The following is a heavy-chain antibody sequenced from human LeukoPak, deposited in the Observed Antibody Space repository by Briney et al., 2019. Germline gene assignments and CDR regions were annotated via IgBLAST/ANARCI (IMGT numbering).Heavy chain of an antibody. Sequence: GGSLRLSCAASEFTFSTYGMHWVRQAPGKGLEWVAVIWYDGGSTKYYADSVKGRFTISRDNSKNTLYLQMNSLRAEDTAVYYCARVSGYYESSGYYQDNWFDPWGQGTLVTVSS. CDR2: IWYDGGSTK. CDR3: ARVSGYYESSGYYQDNWFDP. J-gene: IGHJ5*02. CDR1: EFTFSTYG. V-gene: IGHV3-33*08. D-gene: IGHD3-22*01.